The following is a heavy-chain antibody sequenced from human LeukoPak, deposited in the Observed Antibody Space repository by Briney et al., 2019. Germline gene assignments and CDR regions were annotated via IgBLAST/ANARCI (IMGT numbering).Heavy chain of an antibody. V-gene: IGHV4-34*01. J-gene: IGHJ4*02. D-gene: IGHD3-10*01. CDR1: GESFNNNY. CDR3: WPYGSGFSIDDY. CDR2: SNHSGST. Sequence: PSDTLSLTYGVHGESFNNNYWSWISQPPGKGREWRGESNHSGSTNYNPSLKSRGTISRDQSKRQFSLRLSPVTAADHAVYFLWPYGSGFSIDDYWGQGSLASV.